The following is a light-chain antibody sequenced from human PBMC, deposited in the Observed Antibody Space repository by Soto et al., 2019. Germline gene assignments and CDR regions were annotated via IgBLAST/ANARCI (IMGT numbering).Light chain of an antibody. CDR2: WAN. CDR1: RRIFDRSYDKKY. CDR3: QKYYSLPLT. V-gene: IGKV4-1*01. J-gene: IGKJ3*01. Sequence: IVMTQSPDFMPVSLGGGGTLNSKWGRRIFDRSYDKKYLAWYQQKPGQPPKLLIYWANARESGVTDRFSGSGSETDFTLTIRSLQDEDAEVYYCQKYYSLPLTCGPGTTGDIK.